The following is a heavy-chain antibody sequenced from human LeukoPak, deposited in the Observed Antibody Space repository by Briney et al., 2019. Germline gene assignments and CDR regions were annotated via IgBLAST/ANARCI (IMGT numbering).Heavy chain of an antibody. CDR3: AKAGFRIAAAPYYFDY. V-gene: IGHV3-48*01. CDR1: GFTFSSYS. J-gene: IGHJ4*02. D-gene: IGHD6-13*01. CDR2: ISSSGSTI. Sequence: GGSLRLSCAASGFTFSSYSMNWVRQAPGKGLEWVSYISSSGSTIYYADSVKGRFTISRDNSKNTLYLQMNSLRAEDTAVYYCAKAGFRIAAAPYYFDYWGQGTLVTVSS.